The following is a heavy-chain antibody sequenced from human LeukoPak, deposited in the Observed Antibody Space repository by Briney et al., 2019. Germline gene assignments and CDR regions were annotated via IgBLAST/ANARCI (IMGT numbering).Heavy chain of an antibody. CDR1: GFTFSSYW. V-gene: IGHV3-74*01. D-gene: IGHD6-13*01. J-gene: IGHJ4*02. Sequence: GGSLRLSCAASGFTFSSYWMHWVRQAPGKGLVWVSHINGDGTTTNYADSVKGRFTISRDNAKNTVYLQMNSLRAEDTAVYYCAKGGSSSPRSTFDYWGQGTLLTVSS. CDR2: INGDGTTT. CDR3: AKGGSSSPRSTFDY.